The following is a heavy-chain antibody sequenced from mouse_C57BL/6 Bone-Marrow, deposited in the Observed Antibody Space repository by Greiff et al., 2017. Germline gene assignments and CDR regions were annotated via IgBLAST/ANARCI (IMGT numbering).Heavy chain of an antibody. J-gene: IGHJ2*01. D-gene: IGHD1-1*01. CDR1: GFTFSSYG. Sequence: EVQLVESGGDLVKPGGSLKLSCAASGFTFSSYGMSWVRQTPDKRLEWVATISSGGSYTYYPDSVKGRFTISRDNAKNTLYLQMSSLKSQDTAMYYCAGPYLTTELFDYWGQGTTRTVSS. CDR2: ISSGGSYT. V-gene: IGHV5-6*01. CDR3: AGPYLTTELFDY.